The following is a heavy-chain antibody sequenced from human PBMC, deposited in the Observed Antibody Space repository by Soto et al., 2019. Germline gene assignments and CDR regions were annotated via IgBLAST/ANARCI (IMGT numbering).Heavy chain of an antibody. CDR1: GFTFSSYS. CDR2: ISSSSSYI. D-gene: IGHD3-9*01. CDR3: ARYVGYDILTGYPHSYFDY. J-gene: IGHJ4*02. V-gene: IGHV3-21*01. Sequence: GGSLRLSCAASGFTFSSYSMNWVRQAPGKGLEWVSSISSSSSYIYYADSVKGRFTISRDNAKNSLYLQMNSLRAEDTAVYYCARYVGYDILTGYPHSYFDYWGQGTLVTVSS.